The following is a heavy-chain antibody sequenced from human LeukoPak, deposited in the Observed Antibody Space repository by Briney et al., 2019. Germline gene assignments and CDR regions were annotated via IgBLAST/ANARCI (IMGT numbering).Heavy chain of an antibody. CDR2: ISAYNGNT. CDR3: AKGAFVGGAIPDDAFDI. V-gene: IGHV1-18*01. J-gene: IGHJ3*02. CDR1: GYTFTSYG. Sequence: ASVRVSCKASGYTFTSYGISWVRQAPGQGLEWMGWISAYNGNTNYAQKLQGRVTMTTDTSTSTAYMELRSLRSDGTAVYYCAKGAFVGGAIPDDAFDIWGQGTMVTVSS. D-gene: IGHD3-16*02.